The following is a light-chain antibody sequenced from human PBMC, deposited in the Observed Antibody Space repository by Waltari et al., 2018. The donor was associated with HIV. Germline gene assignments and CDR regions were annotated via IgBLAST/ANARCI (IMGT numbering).Light chain of an antibody. Sequence: QSALTQPRSVSGSTGQSVTISCTGTSSDVGGYNYVSWYQQHPGKAPKFMIYDVSKRPSGVPDRFSGSKSGNTASLTISGLQAEDEADYYCCSYAGNYTFVFGGGTKLTVL. J-gene: IGLJ2*01. CDR2: DVS. CDR3: CSYAGNYTFV. V-gene: IGLV2-11*01. CDR1: SSDVGGYNY.